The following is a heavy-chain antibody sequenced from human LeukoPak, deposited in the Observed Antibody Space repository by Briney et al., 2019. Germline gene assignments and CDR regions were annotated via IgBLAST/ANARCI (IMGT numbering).Heavy chain of an antibody. CDR1: GGTFSSYA. V-gene: IGHV1-69*05. CDR3: AREYCTNGVCYDY. Sequence: SVKLSCKASGGTFSSYAISWVRQAPGQGLEWMGGIILIFGTANYAQKFQGRVTITTDESTSTAYMELSSLRSEDTAVYYCAREYCTNGVCYDYWGQGTLVTVSS. J-gene: IGHJ4*02. CDR2: IILIFGTA. D-gene: IGHD2-8*01.